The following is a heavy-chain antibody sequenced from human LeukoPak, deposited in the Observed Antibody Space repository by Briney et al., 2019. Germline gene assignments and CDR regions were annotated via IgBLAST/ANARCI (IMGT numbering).Heavy chain of an antibody. CDR1: GGSFSGYC. V-gene: IGHV4-34*01. D-gene: IGHD3-3*01. CDR2: INHSGST. CDR3: ARRQNSVTIFGMIRVGYYYMDV. Sequence: SETLSLTCAVYGGSFSGYCWSWIRQPPGKGLEWIGEINHSGSTNYNPSLKSRVTISVDTSKNQFSLKLSSVTAADTAVHYCARRQNSVTIFGMIRVGYYYMDVWGKGTTVTVSS. J-gene: IGHJ6*03.